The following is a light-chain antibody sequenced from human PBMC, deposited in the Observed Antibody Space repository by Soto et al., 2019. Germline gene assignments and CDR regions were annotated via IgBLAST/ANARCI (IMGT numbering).Light chain of an antibody. V-gene: IGLV4-69*01. CDR3: QTWGAGHVV. CDR2: VKSDGSH. CDR1: SGHSSYA. Sequence: QSVLTQSPSASASPGASVKLTCTLSSGHSSYAIAWHQQQPEKGPRYLMKVKSDGSHTKGDGIPDRFSGSSSGAERYLTICSLQSEDEADYYCQTWGAGHVVFGGGTKVTVL. J-gene: IGLJ2*01.